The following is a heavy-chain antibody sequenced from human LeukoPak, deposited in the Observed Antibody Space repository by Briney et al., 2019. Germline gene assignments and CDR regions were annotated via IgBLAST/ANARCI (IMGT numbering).Heavy chain of an antibody. CDR3: ARVPAAMGYYYYYYMDV. CDR2: MNPNSGNT. J-gene: IGHJ6*03. D-gene: IGHD2-2*01. V-gene: IGHV1-8*03. Sequence: ASVKVPCKASGYTFTSYDINWVRQATGHGLEWMGWMNPNSGNTGYAQKFQGRVTITRNTSISTAYMELSSLRSEDTAVYYCARVPAAMGYYYYYYMDVWGKGTTVTVSS. CDR1: GYTFTSYD.